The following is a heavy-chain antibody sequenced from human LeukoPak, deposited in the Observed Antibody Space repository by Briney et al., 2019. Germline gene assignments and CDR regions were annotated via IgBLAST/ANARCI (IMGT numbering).Heavy chain of an antibody. Sequence: PGGSLRLSCAASGFTVSSNYMSWVRQAPGKGLVWVSRLNSDGISTSYADSVKGRFTISRDNAKNTLYLQMNSLRAEDTAVYYCARGYSYGRSDYWGQGTLVTVSS. J-gene: IGHJ4*02. D-gene: IGHD5-18*01. CDR1: GFTVSSNY. CDR3: ARGYSYGRSDY. CDR2: LNSDGIST. V-gene: IGHV3-74*01.